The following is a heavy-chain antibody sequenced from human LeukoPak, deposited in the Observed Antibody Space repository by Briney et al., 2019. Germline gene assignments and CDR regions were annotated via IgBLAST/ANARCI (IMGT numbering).Heavy chain of an antibody. V-gene: IGHV3-33*01. J-gene: IGHJ6*02. CDR1: GFTFSSYG. Sequence: GRSLRLSCAASGFTFSSYGMHWVRQAPGKGLEWVAVRWYDGSNKYYADSVKRRFTISRDNSKNTLYLQMNSLTAEDTAVYYCARDSSSWSYYYYGMDVWGQGTTVTVSS. D-gene: IGHD6-13*01. CDR2: RWYDGSNK. CDR3: ARDSSSWSYYYYGMDV.